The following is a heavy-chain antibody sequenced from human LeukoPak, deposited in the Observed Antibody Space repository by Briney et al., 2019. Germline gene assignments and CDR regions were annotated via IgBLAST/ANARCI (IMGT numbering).Heavy chain of an antibody. V-gene: IGHV3-30*02. CDR2: IRYDGSNK. CDR1: GFTFSSYG. J-gene: IGHJ4*02. Sequence: GGSLRLSCAASGFTFSSYGMHWVRQAPGKGLEWVAFIRYDGSNKYYADSVNGRFTISRDNSKSTLYLQMNSLRAEDTAVYYCAKDAGNYYDSSGYDYWGQGTLVTVSS. D-gene: IGHD3-22*01. CDR3: AKDAGNYYDSSGYDY.